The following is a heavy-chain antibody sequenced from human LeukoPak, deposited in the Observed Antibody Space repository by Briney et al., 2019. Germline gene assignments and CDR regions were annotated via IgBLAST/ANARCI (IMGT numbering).Heavy chain of an antibody. D-gene: IGHD3-22*01. CDR1: EFSVGSNY. CDR2: IYSGGST. V-gene: IGHV3-66*04. J-gene: IGHJ4*02. Sequence: GGSLRLSCAASEFSVGSNYMTWVRQAPGKGLEWVSLIYSGGSTYYADSVKGRFTISRDNSKNTLYLQMNSLRAEDTAVYYCARHFNYYDSGGYFDGPPFRSSGQPFDYWGQGTLVTVSS. CDR3: ARHFNYYDSGGYFDGPPFRSSGQPFDY.